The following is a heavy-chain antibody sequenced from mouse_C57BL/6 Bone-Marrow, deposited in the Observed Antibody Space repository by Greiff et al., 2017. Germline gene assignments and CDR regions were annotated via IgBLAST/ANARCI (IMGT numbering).Heavy chain of an antibody. CDR3: ARGYSGFFAY. CDR2: INPGRGGT. J-gene: IGHJ3*01. D-gene: IGHD2-3*01. Sequence: VKLMESGAELVRPGTSVKVSCKASGYAFTNYLIEWVKQRPGQGLEWIGVINPGRGGTNYNEKVKGKAKLPADQTSSSAYMQLSSLTSEVSAGYFCARGYSGFFAYWGQGTLVTVSA. V-gene: IGHV1-54*01. CDR1: GYAFTNYL.